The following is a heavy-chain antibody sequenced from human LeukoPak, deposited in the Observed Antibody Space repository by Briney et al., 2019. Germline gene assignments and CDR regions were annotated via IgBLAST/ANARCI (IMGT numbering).Heavy chain of an antibody. CDR2: INPNSGGT. Sequence: GASVKVSCKASGYTFTGYYMHWVRQAPGQGLEWMGWINPNSGGTNYAQKLQGRVTMTRDTSISTAYMELSRLRSDDTAVYYCARTPGYCSGGSCLQSHDAFDIWGQGTMVTVSS. J-gene: IGHJ3*02. V-gene: IGHV1-2*02. CDR1: GYTFTGYY. D-gene: IGHD2-15*01. CDR3: ARTPGYCSGGSCLQSHDAFDI.